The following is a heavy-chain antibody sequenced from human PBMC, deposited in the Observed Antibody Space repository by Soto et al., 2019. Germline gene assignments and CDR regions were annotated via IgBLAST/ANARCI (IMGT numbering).Heavy chain of an antibody. D-gene: IGHD4-17*01. J-gene: IGHJ4*02. CDR3: AKVSLYGDYDPGAALVY. Sequence: EVQLVESGGGLVQPGRSLRLSCAASGFTFDDYAMHWVRQAPGKGLEWVSGISWNSGSIGYADSVKGRFTISRDNAKNSLYLQMNSLRAEDTALYYCAKVSLYGDYDPGAALVYWGQGTLVTVSS. CDR2: ISWNSGSI. V-gene: IGHV3-9*01. CDR1: GFTFDDYA.